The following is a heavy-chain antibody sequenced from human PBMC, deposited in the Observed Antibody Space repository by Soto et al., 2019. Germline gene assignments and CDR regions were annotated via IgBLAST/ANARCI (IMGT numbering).Heavy chain of an antibody. CDR1: GYTFTSYD. Sequence: ASVKVSCKXSGYTFTSYDINWVRQATGQGLEWMGWMNPNSGNTGYAQKFQGRVTMTRNTSISTAYMELSSLRSEDTAVYYCATTWGTAGEINWFDPWGQGTLVTVSS. CDR3: ATTWGTAGEINWFDP. V-gene: IGHV1-8*01. D-gene: IGHD3-16*01. CDR2: MNPNSGNT. J-gene: IGHJ5*02.